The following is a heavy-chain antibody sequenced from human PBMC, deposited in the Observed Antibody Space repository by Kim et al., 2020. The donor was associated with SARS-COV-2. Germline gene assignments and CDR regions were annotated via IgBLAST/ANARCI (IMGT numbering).Heavy chain of an antibody. D-gene: IGHD3-22*01. J-gene: IGHJ4*02. CDR1: GGSISSYY. CDR2: IYYSGST. CDR3: ARGSGYYPGY. V-gene: IGHV4-59*01. Sequence: SETLSLTCTVSGGSISSYYWSWIRQPPGKGLEWIGYIYYSGSTNYNPSLKSRVTISVDTSKNQFSLKLSSVTAADTAVYYCARGSGYYPGYWGQGTLVTVSS.